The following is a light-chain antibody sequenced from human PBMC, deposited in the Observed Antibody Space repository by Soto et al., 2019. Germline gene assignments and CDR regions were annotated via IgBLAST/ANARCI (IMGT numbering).Light chain of an antibody. CDR2: STN. J-gene: IGLJ3*02. CDR3: ALYVGSGTVV. Sequence: QTVVSQEPSFSVSPGESVTLTCCLTSASVLTSYYPSWYQQTPCQAPRTLIYSTNIRSSGFPDRFSGSILGNKAALTITGDQADDESDYYCALYVGSGTVVFGGGTKLTVL. CDR1: SASVLTSYY. V-gene: IGLV8-61*01.